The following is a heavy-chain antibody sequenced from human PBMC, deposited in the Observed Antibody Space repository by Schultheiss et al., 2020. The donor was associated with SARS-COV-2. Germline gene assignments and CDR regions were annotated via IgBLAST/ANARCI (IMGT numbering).Heavy chain of an antibody. J-gene: IGHJ5*02. CDR3: AKGYYYDSSGYYTRHSWFDP. CDR1: GDSVSSNSAA. D-gene: IGHD3-22*01. Sequence: SQTLSLTCAISGDSVSSNSAAWNWIRQSPSSGLEWLGRTYYRSKWYNDYAVSVKSRITINPDTSKNQFSLQLNSVTPEDTAVYYCAKGYYYDSSGYYTRHSWFDPWGQGTLVTVSS. V-gene: IGHV6-1*01. CDR2: TYYRSKWYN.